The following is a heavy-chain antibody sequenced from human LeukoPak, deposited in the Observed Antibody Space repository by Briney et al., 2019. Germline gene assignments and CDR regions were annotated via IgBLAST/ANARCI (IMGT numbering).Heavy chain of an antibody. V-gene: IGHV3-33*06. Sequence: PGGSLRLSCAASGLTFSSYGMHWVRQAPGKGLEWVAVIWYDGSNKYYADSVKGRFTISRDNSKNTLYLQMNSLRAEDTAVYYCAKDWYRYSYGYTVDYWGQGTLVTVSS. CDR2: IWYDGSNK. J-gene: IGHJ4*02. CDR1: GLTFSSYG. CDR3: AKDWYRYSYGYTVDY. D-gene: IGHD5-18*01.